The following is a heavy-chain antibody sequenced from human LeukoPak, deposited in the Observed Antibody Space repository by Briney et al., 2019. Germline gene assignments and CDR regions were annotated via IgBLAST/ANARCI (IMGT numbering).Heavy chain of an antibody. CDR2: VNPRGTT. Sequence: SETLSLTCAVYSVSFNGYYWSWIRQPPGKGLEWIGEVNPRGTTNYNPSLKSRVTISVDRSKNQISLKLSSVTAADTAVYYCARERDSSGYYYGNDNYWGQGTLVTVSS. J-gene: IGHJ4*02. D-gene: IGHD3-22*01. CDR3: ARERDSSGYYYGNDNY. V-gene: IGHV4-34*01. CDR1: SVSFNGYY.